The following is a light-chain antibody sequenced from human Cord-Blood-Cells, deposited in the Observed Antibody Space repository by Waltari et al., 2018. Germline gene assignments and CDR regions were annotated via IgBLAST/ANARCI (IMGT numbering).Light chain of an antibody. CDR3: AAWDDSLNGRV. V-gene: IGLV1-44*01. CDR1: SSNIGSNT. J-gene: IGLJ3*02. Sequence: QSVLTQPPSASGTPGQRVTISCSGSSSNIGSNTVNWYQQLPGTAPKLRIYSNKRRPSGVPDRFSGSKSGTSASLAISGLQSEDEADYYCAAWDDSLNGRVFGGGTKLTVL. CDR2: SNK.